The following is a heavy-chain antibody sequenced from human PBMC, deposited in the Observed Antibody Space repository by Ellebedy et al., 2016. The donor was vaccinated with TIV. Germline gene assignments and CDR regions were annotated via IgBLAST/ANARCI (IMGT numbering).Heavy chain of an antibody. V-gene: IGHV1-69*04. D-gene: IGHD6-13*01. CDR3: ARGTFSSSSYGMDV. Sequence: SVKVSCXASGGTFSYAINWVRQAPGLGLEWMGRIIPIVGITNYAQKFQGRVTITADKSTSTAYIDLSSLRSEDTAVYYCARGTFSSSSYGMDVWGQGTTVTVSS. J-gene: IGHJ6*02. CDR1: GGTFSYA. CDR2: IIPIVGIT.